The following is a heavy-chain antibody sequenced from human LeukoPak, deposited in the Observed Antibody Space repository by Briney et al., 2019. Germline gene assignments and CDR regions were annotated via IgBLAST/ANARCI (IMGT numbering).Heavy chain of an antibody. Sequence: PGGSLRLSCAASGFTFSSYEMNWVRQAPGKGLEWISYISSSGSTKYYADAVKGRFTISGDNAKNSLYLQMNSLRAEDTAVYYCARADSSGWYVDYWGQGTLVTVSS. CDR1: GFTFSSYE. J-gene: IGHJ4*02. CDR2: ISSSGSTK. D-gene: IGHD6-19*01. V-gene: IGHV3-48*03. CDR3: ARADSSGWYVDY.